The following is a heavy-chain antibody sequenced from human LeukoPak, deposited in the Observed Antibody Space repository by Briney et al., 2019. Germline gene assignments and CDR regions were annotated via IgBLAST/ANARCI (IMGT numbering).Heavy chain of an antibody. D-gene: IGHD4-23*01. J-gene: IGHJ3*02. V-gene: IGHV3-30*03. CDR3: APGGNGAFHI. CDR1: GFTFSSYG. CDR2: ISYDGSNK. Sequence: PGRSLRLSCAASGFTFSSYGMHWVRQAPGKGLEWVAVISYDGSNKYYADSVKGRFTISRDNSKNTLYLQLNSLRAEDTAVYYCAPGGNGAFHIWGQGTMVTVSS.